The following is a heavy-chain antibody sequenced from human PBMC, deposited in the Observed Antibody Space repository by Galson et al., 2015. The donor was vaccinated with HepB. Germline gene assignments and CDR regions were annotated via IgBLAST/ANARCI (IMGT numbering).Heavy chain of an antibody. V-gene: IGHV3-13*01. CDR1: GFTFSSYD. J-gene: IGHJ3*02. D-gene: IGHD3-3*01. CDR3: ATGLRHDAFDI. Sequence: SLRLSCAASGFTFSSYDMHWVRQATGKGLEWVSAIGTAGDTYYPGSVKGRFTISRENAKNSLYLQMNSLRAGDTAVYYCATGLRHDAFDIWGQGTMVTVSS. CDR2: IGTAGDT.